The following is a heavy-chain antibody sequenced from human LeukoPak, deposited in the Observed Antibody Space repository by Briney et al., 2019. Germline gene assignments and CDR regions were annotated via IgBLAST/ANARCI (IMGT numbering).Heavy chain of an antibody. V-gene: IGHV4-4*07. CDR1: GGSISSYY. J-gene: IGHJ4*02. CDR2: IYNDGST. Sequence: SGTLSLTCTVSGGSISSYYWSWIRQPAGKGPEWIGRIYNDGSTNYNPSLKSRVTMSVDTSKNQFSLKLSSVTAADTAVYYCAKTKGYFDYWGQGTLVTVLS. D-gene: IGHD1/OR15-1a*01. CDR3: AKTKGYFDY.